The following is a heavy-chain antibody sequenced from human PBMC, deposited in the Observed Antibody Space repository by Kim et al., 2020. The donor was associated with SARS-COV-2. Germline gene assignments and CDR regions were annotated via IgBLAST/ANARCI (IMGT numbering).Heavy chain of an antibody. J-gene: IGHJ4*02. V-gene: IGHV4-39*01. CDR3: ARLSRIAAPY. D-gene: IGHD6-6*01. CDR1: GGSISSSSYY. CDR2: IYYSGST. Sequence: SETLSLTCTVSGGSISSSSYYWGWIRQPPGKGLEWIGSIYYSGSTYYNPSLKSRVTISVDTSKNQFSLKLSSVTAADTAVYYCARLSRIAAPYWGQGTLVTVSS.